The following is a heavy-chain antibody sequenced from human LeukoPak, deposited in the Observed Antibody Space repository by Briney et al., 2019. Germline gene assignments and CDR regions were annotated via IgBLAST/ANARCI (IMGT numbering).Heavy chain of an antibody. D-gene: IGHD5-18*01. Sequence: GGSLRLSCAASGFTFSSYAMSWVRQAPGKGLEWVSAISGSGGSTYYADSVKGRFTISRDNAKNSLYLQMNSLRAEDTAVYYCARVVGYSYGYDYWGQGTLVTVSS. CDR1: GFTFSSYA. CDR2: ISGSGGST. V-gene: IGHV3-23*01. CDR3: ARVVGYSYGYDY. J-gene: IGHJ4*02.